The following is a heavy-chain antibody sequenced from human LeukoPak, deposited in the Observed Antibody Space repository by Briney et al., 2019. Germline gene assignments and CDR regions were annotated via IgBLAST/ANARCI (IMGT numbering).Heavy chain of an antibody. CDR2: IDERGSGK. V-gene: IGHV3-7*01. D-gene: IGHD5-24*01. J-gene: IGHJ4*02. Sequence: GSLRLSCAASGFLFNNYWMSWVRQAPGKGLEWVGNIDERGSGKWYVDSVKGRFTMSRDNAKNSLFLEMNSLRVEDTAVYYCARDRGDGYNYRSPFDSWGQGTLVTVSS. CDR3: ARDRGDGYNYRSPFDS. CDR1: GFLFNNYW.